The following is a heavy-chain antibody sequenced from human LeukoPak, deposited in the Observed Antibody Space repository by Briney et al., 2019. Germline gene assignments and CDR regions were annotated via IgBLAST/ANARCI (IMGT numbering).Heavy chain of an antibody. CDR2: INHSGST. Sequence: SETLSLTCAVYGGSFSGYYWSWIRQPPGKGLEWIGEINHSGSTNYNPSLKSRVTISVDTSKNQFSLKLSSVTAADTAVYYCASSTVLEGSDYWGQGTLVTVSP. D-gene: IGHD1-1*01. J-gene: IGHJ4*02. CDR3: ASSTVLEGSDY. V-gene: IGHV4-34*01. CDR1: GGSFSGYY.